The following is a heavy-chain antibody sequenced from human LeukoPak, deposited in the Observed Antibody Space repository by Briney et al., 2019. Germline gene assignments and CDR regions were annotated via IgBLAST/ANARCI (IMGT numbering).Heavy chain of an antibody. J-gene: IGHJ4*02. CDR1: GFTFSSYG. CDR2: ISYDGSNK. CDR3: TTDRYSGYDLNFDY. V-gene: IGHV3-30*03. Sequence: GGSLRLSCAASGFTFSSYGMHWVRQAPGKGLEGVAVISYDGSNKYYADSVKGRFTISRDNSRNTLYLQMNSLKTEDTAVYYCTTDRYSGYDLNFDYWGQGTLVTVSS. D-gene: IGHD5-12*01.